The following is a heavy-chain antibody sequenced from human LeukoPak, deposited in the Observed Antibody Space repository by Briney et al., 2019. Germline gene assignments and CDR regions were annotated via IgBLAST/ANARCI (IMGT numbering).Heavy chain of an antibody. CDR2: ISGSSAYT. V-gene: IGHV3-11*06. J-gene: IGHJ6*04. CDR3: AREQAPGVENFYLGLDV. CDR1: GFTFSDYY. Sequence: PGGSLRLSCAASGFTFSDYYMSWVRQAPGKGLDLISYISGSSAYTKTADSVKGRFTISRDNAKNTLHLQMNSLRAEDTAVYYCAREQAPGVENFYLGLDVWGKGTTVTVSS. D-gene: IGHD3-3*01.